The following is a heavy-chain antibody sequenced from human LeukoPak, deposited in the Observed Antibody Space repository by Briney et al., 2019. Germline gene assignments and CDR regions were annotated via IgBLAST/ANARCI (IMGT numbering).Heavy chain of an antibody. D-gene: IGHD1-26*01. J-gene: IGHJ4*02. CDR1: GGTFSSYA. CDR2: IIPIFGTA. CDR3: AREGWGSGSYGYFDY. Sequence: SVKVSCKASGGTFSSYAISWVRQAPGQGLEWMGGIIPIFGTANYAQKFQGRVTITADKSTSTAYMELRSLRSEDTAVYYCAREGWGSGSYGYFDYWGQGTLVTVSS. V-gene: IGHV1-69*06.